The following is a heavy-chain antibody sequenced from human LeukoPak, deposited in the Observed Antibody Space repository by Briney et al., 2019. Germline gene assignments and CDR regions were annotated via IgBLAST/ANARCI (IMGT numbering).Heavy chain of an antibody. D-gene: IGHD3-10*01. J-gene: IGHJ4*02. CDR2: IYYSGST. CDR3: ARVRSTMVRGVMAY. CDR1: GGSISSSSYY. V-gene: IGHV4-39*07. Sequence: SETLSLTCTVSGGSISSSSYYWGWIRQPPGKGLEWIGSIYYSGSTYYNPSLKSRVTISVDTSKNQFSLKLSSVTAADTAVYYCARVRSTMVRGVMAYWGQGTLVTVSS.